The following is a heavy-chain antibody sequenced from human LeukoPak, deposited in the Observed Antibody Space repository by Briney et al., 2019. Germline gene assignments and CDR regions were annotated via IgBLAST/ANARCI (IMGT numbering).Heavy chain of an antibody. D-gene: IGHD1-26*01. J-gene: IGHJ4*02. CDR1: GGTFSSYA. CDR3: ASDVGIEGRIDY. Sequence: SVKVSCKASGGTFSSYAISWVRQAPGQGLEWMGGIIPIFGTANYAQKFQGRVTITADESTSTAYMELSSLRSEDTAVHYCASDVGIEGRIDYWGQGTLVTVSS. CDR2: IIPIFGTA. V-gene: IGHV1-69*13.